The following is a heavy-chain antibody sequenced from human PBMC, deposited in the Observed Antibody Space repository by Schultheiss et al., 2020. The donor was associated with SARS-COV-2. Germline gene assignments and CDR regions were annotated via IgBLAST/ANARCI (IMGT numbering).Heavy chain of an antibody. D-gene: IGHD5-18*01. J-gene: IGHJ4*02. CDR3: ARSGYTYDSFDY. CDR1: GGSISSYY. CDR2: INHSGST. V-gene: IGHV4-59*01. Sequence: SETLSLTCTVSGGSISSYYWGWIRQPPGKGLEWIGEINHSGSTNYNPSLKSRVTISVDTSKNQFSLKLRSVSAADTAMYYCARSGYTYDSFDYWGQGTLVTVSS.